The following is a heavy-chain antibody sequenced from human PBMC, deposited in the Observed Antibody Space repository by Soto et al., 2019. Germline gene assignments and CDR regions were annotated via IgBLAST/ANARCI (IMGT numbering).Heavy chain of an antibody. CDR1: GVSISSDGYS. J-gene: IGHJ6*02. CDR2: IYQSGST. V-gene: IGHV4-30-2*01. D-gene: IGHD3-3*01. Sequence: QLQLQESGSGLVKPSQTLSLTCAVSGVSISSDGYSWSWIRQPPGKGLEWNGFIYQSGSTYYNPSLMSRGTMSVDRSKNQFSLKLTSVTAADTAVYYCARAYYDFWTSYHYGMDVWGQGTTVTVSS. CDR3: ARAYYDFWTSYHYGMDV.